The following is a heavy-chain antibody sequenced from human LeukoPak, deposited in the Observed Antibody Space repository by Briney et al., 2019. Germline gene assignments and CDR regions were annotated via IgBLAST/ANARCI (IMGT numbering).Heavy chain of an antibody. CDR1: GFTFSSYA. V-gene: IGHV3-21*01. J-gene: IGHJ4*02. CDR2: IGISSGYI. CDR3: ARDDYDSGGYFDY. D-gene: IGHD3-22*01. Sequence: GGSLRLSCAASGFTFSSYAMSWVRQAPGKGLEWVSSIGISSGYIYYADSVKGRFTISRDNAKNSLYLQMNSLRAEDTAVYYCARDDYDSGGYFDYWGQGTLVTVSS.